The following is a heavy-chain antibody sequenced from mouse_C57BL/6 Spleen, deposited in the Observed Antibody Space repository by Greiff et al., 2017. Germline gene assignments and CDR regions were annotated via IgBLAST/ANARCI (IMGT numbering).Heavy chain of an antibody. CDR1: GYTFTSYD. Sequence: VQLQESGPELVKPGASVKLSCKASGYTFTSYDINWVKQRPGQGLEWIGWIYPRDGSTKYNEKFKGKATLTVDTSSSTAYMELHSLTSEDSAVYFCAKYGYDGGFDYWGQGTTLTVSS. D-gene: IGHD2-2*01. CDR3: AKYGYDGGFDY. CDR2: IYPRDGST. J-gene: IGHJ2*01. V-gene: IGHV1-85*01.